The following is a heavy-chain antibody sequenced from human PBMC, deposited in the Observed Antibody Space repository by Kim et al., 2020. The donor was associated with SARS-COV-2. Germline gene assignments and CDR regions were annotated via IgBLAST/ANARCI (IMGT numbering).Heavy chain of an antibody. J-gene: IGHJ1*01. CDR3: ARQGSGSGTHGALLI. V-gene: IGHV4-34*01. D-gene: IGHD3-10*01. CDR1: VGSFSGYF. Sequence: SETLSLTCAVYVGSFSGYFWTWIRQVPGKGLEWIGETDPSGDTRYNPSLQSRVTILVDKSKNQFSLKLISVISADTAAYYCARQGSGSGTHGALLIWGPG. CDR2: TDPSGDT.